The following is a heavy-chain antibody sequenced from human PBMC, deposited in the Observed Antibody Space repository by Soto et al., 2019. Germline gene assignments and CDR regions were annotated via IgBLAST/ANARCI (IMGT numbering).Heavy chain of an antibody. CDR1: GYDFTTYW. CDR2: IYPDDSDT. V-gene: IGHV5-51*01. D-gene: IGHD1-26*01. J-gene: IGHJ4*02. CDR3: ARQGYSGSRRPFEL. Sequence: GESLKISCQASGYDFTTYWIGWVRQMPGKGLEWMGIIYPDDSDTRYSPSFQGQITVSADKSITTAYLQWSSLKASDTAMYYCARQGYSGSRRPFELWGQRTPVTVSS.